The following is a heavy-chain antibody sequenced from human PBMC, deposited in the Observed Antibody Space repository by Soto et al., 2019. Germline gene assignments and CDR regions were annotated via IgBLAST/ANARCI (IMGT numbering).Heavy chain of an antibody. CDR1: GGSISSYY. CDR2: IYYSGST. J-gene: IGHJ4*02. CDR3: ARHATYYYDSSGYYYFDY. Sequence: SETLSLTCTVSGGSISSYYWSWIRQPPGKGLEWIGYIYYSGSTNYNPSLKSRVTISVDTPKNQFSLKLSSVTAADTAVYYCARHATYYYDSSGYYYFDYWGQGTLVTVSS. V-gene: IGHV4-59*08. D-gene: IGHD3-22*01.